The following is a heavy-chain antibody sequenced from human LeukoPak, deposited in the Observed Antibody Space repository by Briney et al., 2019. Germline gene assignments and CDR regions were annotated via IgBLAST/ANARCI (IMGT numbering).Heavy chain of an antibody. J-gene: IGHJ3*02. Sequence: GGSLRLSCAASGFTVSSNYMSWVRQAPGKGLEWVSVIYSGGSTYYADSVKGRFTISRDNSKNTLYLQMNSLRAEDTAVYYCARGGLRYFDWLPQDDAFDIWGQGTMVTVSS. V-gene: IGHV3-53*05. CDR1: GFTVSSNY. D-gene: IGHD3-9*01. CDR3: ARGGLRYFDWLPQDDAFDI. CDR2: IYSGGST.